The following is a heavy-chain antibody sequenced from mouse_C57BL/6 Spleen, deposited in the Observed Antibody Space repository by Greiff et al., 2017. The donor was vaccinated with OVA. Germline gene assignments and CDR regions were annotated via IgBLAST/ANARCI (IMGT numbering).Heavy chain of an antibody. CDR1: GFTFSDYY. D-gene: IGHD2-2*01. Sequence: EVQRVESEGGLVQPGSSMKLSCTASGFTFSDYYMAWVRQVPEKGLEWVANINYDGSSTYYLDSLKSRFIISRDNAKNILYLQMSSLKSEDTATYYCARVYYGYDGWYFDVWGTGTTVTVSS. J-gene: IGHJ1*03. V-gene: IGHV5-16*01. CDR3: ARVYYGYDGWYFDV. CDR2: INYDGSST.